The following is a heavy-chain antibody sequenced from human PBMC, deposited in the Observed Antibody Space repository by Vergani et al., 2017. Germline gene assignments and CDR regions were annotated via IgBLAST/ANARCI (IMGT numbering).Heavy chain of an antibody. CDR1: SGSFSGYY. D-gene: IGHD3-3*01. J-gene: IGHJ5*02. Sequence: QVQLQQWGAGLLKPSETLSLTCAVYSGSFSGYYWSWIRQPPGKGLEWIGEINHSGSTNYNPSLKSRVTISVDTSKNQFSLKLSSVTAADTAVYYCARGPSAAYDFWSGYLGGAWFDPWGQGTLVTVSS. CDR2: INHSGST. CDR3: ARGPSAAYDFWSGYLGGAWFDP. V-gene: IGHV4-34*01.